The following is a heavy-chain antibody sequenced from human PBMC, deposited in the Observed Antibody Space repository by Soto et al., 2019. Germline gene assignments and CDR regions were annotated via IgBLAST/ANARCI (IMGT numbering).Heavy chain of an antibody. CDR2: IIPIAAIA. J-gene: IGHJ5*02. CDR3: ASGSTIVRGAPSWFDP. CDR1: GGTFSRYT. D-gene: IGHD3-10*01. V-gene: IGHV1-69*02. Sequence: QVQLVQSGAEVKKPGSSVKVSCKASGGTFSRYTINCVRQAPGQGLEWMGRIIPIAAIANYTQKFQGRVTITVDKSSTTAYMELSSLRSDDTAVYYCASGSTIVRGAPSWFDPWGQGTLVTVSS.